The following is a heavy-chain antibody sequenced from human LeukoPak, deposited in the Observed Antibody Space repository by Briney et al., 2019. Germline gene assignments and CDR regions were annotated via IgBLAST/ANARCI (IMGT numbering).Heavy chain of an antibody. V-gene: IGHV3-49*03. CDR3: TSFVLSGGMRWSVRRPADY. Sequence: GGSVSHLCSLSGFTFGVSPMRCSRHPPGRGRECVGFIRKKAYGGTTEYAASVKGRFTISRDDSKSIAYLQMNSLKTEDTAVYYCTSFVLSGGMRWSVRRPADYWGQGTLVTVST. CDR1: GFTFGVSP. D-gene: IGHD2-15*01. CDR2: IRKKAYGGTT. J-gene: IGHJ4*02.